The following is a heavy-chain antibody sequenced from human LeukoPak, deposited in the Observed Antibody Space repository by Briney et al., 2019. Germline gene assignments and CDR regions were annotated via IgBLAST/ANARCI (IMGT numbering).Heavy chain of an antibody. J-gene: IGHJ3*02. CDR3: ARVGRIQLWFWAFDI. CDR2: INPSGGST. Sequence: ASVKVSCKASGYTFTSYYMHWVRQAPGQGLEWMGIINPSGGSTSYAQKFQGRVTMTRDMSTSTVYMELSSLRSEDTAVYYCARVGRIQLWFWAFDIWGQGTMVTVSS. V-gene: IGHV1-46*01. CDR1: GYTFTSYY. D-gene: IGHD5-18*01.